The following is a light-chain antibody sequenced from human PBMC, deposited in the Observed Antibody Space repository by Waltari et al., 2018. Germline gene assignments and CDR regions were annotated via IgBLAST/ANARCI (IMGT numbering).Light chain of an antibody. J-gene: IGLJ1*01. CDR3: FSFVAANSFV. CDR2: GAT. Sequence: QSALTQPASVSGSPGQSITLSCTGTSNDIGMYDLVSWYQQRPGEAPKLLMYGATKRPSGVSNRFSGSKSGKTASLTISGLQTEDEADYYCFSFVAANSFVFGPGTKVTVL. CDR1: SNDIGMYDL. V-gene: IGLV2-23*01.